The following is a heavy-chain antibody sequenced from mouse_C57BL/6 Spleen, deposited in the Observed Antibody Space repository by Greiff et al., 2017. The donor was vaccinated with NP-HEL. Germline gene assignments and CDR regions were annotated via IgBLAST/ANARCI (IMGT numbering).Heavy chain of an antibody. CDR1: GYTFTSYW. V-gene: IGHV1-64*01. Sequence: QVQLQQPGAELVKPGASVKLSCKASGYTFTSYWMHWVKQRPGQGLEWIGMIHPNSGSTNYNEKFKSKATLTVDKSSSTAYMQLSSLTSEDSAVYYCARRFYYGNYEEGFGYAMDYWGQGTSVTVSS. D-gene: IGHD2-1*01. CDR2: IHPNSGST. CDR3: ARRFYYGNYEEGFGYAMDY. J-gene: IGHJ4*01.